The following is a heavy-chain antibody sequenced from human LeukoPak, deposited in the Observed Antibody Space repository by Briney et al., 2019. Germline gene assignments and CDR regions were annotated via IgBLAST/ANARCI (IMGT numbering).Heavy chain of an antibody. D-gene: IGHD6-13*01. CDR1: GGSISSGSYY. J-gene: IGHJ5*02. CDR3: ARARGPEYSSSWYEVDWFDP. Sequence: PSETLSLTCTVSGGSISSGSYYWSWIRQPAGKGLEWIGRIYTSGSTNYNPSLKSRVTTSVDTSKNQFSLKLSSVTAADTAVYYCARARGPEYSSSWYEVDWFDPWGQGTLVTVSS. V-gene: IGHV4-61*02. CDR2: IYTSGST.